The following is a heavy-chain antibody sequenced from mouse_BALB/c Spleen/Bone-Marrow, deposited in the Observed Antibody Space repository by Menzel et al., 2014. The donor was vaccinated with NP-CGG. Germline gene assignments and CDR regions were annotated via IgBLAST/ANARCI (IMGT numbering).Heavy chain of an antibody. CDR2: IYPGNSDT. V-gene: IGHV1-5*01. Sequence: EVMLVESGTVLARPGASVKMSCKASGYTFTSYWMHWVKQRPGQGLEWIGAIYPGNSDTSYNQKFKGKAKLTAVTSTSTAYMELSSLTNEDSAVYYCTRVIYYGYAWFAYWGQGTLVTVSA. CDR3: TRVIYYGYAWFAY. CDR1: GYTFTSYW. J-gene: IGHJ3*01. D-gene: IGHD2-2*01.